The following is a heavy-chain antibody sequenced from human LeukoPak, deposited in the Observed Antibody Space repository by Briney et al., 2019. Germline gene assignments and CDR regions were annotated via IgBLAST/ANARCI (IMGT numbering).Heavy chain of an antibody. V-gene: IGHV5-51*01. CDR1: GYRFTSYW. Sequence: PGESLKISCKASGYRFTSYWIGWVRQMPGKGLECMGIIHPGDSETKYSPSFQGQVTISADKSVRTAYLQWSSLKASDTAMYYCARPNITSYYDSRGYDAFDVWGQGTMVTVSS. D-gene: IGHD3-22*01. CDR2: IHPGDSET. CDR3: ARPNITSYYDSRGYDAFDV. J-gene: IGHJ3*01.